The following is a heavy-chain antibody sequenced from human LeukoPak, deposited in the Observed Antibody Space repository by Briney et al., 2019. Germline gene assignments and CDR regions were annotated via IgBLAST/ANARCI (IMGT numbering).Heavy chain of an antibody. V-gene: IGHV3-11*01. J-gene: IGHJ4*02. D-gene: IGHD2-2*01. CDR2: ISSSGTTI. CDR1: GLPFRDYY. Sequence: GGSLRLSCTALGLPFRDYYMNWIRKPQGKGREWVSYISSSGTTIYYADSVKGRFAISRDNAKNSLYLQMNSLRAEDTAVYYCASQKVPAAMMGPFDYWGQGTLVTVSS. CDR3: ASQKVPAAMMGPFDY.